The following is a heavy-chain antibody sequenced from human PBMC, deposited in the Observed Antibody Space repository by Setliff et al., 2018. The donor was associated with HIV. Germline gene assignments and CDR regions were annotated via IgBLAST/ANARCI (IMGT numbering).Heavy chain of an antibody. CDR3: ARGRYSSGWYKDAFDI. Sequence: SETLSLTCTVSGGSVSSSSFYWAWIRRPAGKGLEWIGRIYTSGNTNYNPSLKSRVTISADTSKKQFSLKLNSVTAADTAVYHCARGRYSSGWYKDAFDIWGQGTMVTVSS. CDR1: GGSVSSSSFY. CDR2: IYTSGNT. D-gene: IGHD6-19*01. J-gene: IGHJ3*02. V-gene: IGHV4-61*02.